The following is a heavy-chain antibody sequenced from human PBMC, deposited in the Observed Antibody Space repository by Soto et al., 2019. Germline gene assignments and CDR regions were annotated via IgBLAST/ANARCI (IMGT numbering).Heavy chain of an antibody. J-gene: IGHJ4*02. CDR3: ARERSSGLDY. D-gene: IGHD2-8*02. V-gene: IGHV4-30-4*02. CDR1: GGSISSGDYY. Sequence: SETLSLTCTVSGGSISSGDYYWSWIRQPPGKGLGWIGSIYYSGNTVYAQKFQGRVTMTRNTSISTAYMELSSLRSEDTAVYYCARERSSGLDYWGQGTLVPVSP. CDR2: IYYSGNT.